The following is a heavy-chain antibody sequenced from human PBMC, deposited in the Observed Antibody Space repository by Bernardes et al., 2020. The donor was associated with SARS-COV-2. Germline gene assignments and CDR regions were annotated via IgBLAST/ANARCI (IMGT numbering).Heavy chain of an antibody. CDR2: IYDSGST. Sequence: SETLSLTCAVSGDSVSVSGNYWSWIRQRPGAGLEWIGYIYDSGSTTYNPSFRNRIDMSVDTSWNQFSLTLRSVTAADTAVYFCARDPHGYGMDVWGHGTTVTVS. V-gene: IGHV4-31*11. CDR1: GDSVSVSGNY. CDR3: ARDPHGYGMDV. J-gene: IGHJ6*02.